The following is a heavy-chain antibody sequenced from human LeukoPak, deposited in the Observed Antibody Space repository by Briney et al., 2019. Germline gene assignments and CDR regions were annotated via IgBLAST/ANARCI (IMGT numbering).Heavy chain of an antibody. CDR3: ARDGYDFWSGYYYYYYYMDV. CDR1: GFTFSSYW. J-gene: IGHJ6*03. D-gene: IGHD3-3*01. Sequence: GGSPRLSCAASGFTFSSYWMHWVRQAPGKGLVWVSRINSDGSSTSYADSVKGRFTISRDNAKNTLYLQMNSLRAEDTAVYYCARDGYDFWSGYYYYYYYMDVWGKGTTVTVSS. CDR2: INSDGSST. V-gene: IGHV3-74*01.